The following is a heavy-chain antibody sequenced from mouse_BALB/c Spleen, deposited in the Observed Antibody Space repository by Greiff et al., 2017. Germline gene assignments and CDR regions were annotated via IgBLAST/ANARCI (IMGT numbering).Heavy chain of an antibody. Sequence: EVQVVESGGGLVKPGGSLKLSCAASGFTFSSYAMSWVRQTPEKRLEWVASISSGGSTYYPDSVKGRFTISRDNARNILYLQMSSLRSEDTAMYYCARGRGYGSSSYYFDYWGQGTTLTVSS. CDR3: ARGRGYGSSSYYFDY. CDR2: ISSGGST. D-gene: IGHD1-1*01. CDR1: GFTFSSYA. J-gene: IGHJ2*01. V-gene: IGHV5-6-5*01.